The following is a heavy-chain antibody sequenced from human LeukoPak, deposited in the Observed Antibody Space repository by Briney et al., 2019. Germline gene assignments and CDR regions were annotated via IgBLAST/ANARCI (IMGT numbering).Heavy chain of an antibody. CDR3: ARIDSRGSTWDY. CDR2: IRQDGSAK. Sequence: PGGSLRLSSAASGFTFSNHWMSWVRQAPGKGLEWVANIRQDGSAKYHGDSVEGRLTISRDNAKNSLYLQMNSLRAEDTAVYYCARIDSRGSTWDYWGQGTLVTVSS. D-gene: IGHD3-22*01. V-gene: IGHV3-7*01. CDR1: GFTFSNHW. J-gene: IGHJ4*02.